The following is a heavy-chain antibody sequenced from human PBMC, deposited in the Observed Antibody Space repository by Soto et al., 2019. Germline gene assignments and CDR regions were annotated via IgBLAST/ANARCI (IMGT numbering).Heavy chain of an antibody. D-gene: IGHD6-19*01. V-gene: IGHV4-39*01. CDR1: GGSISSSSYY. CDR3: ARAHSSGWIDY. Sequence: SETLSLTCTVSGGSISSSSYYWGWIRQPPGKGLEWIGSIYYSGSTYYNPSLKSRVTISVDTSKNQFSLELSSVTAADTAVYYCARAHSSGWIDYWGQGTLVTVSS. J-gene: IGHJ4*02. CDR2: IYYSGST.